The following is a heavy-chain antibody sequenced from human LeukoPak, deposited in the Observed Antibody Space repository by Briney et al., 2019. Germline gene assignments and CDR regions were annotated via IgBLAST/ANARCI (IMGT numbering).Heavy chain of an antibody. D-gene: IGHD3-10*01. J-gene: IGHJ4*01. CDR2: ISGSGGST. CDR3: AKDHEDCYGSGSYYAY. CDR1: GFTFSSYA. V-gene: IGHV3-23*01. Sequence: PGGSLRLSCAASGFTFSSYAMSWVRQAPGKGLEWVSAISGSGGSTYYADSVKGRFTISRDNSKNTLYLQMNSLRAEDTAVYYCAKDHEDCYGSGSYYAYWGHGTLVTVSS.